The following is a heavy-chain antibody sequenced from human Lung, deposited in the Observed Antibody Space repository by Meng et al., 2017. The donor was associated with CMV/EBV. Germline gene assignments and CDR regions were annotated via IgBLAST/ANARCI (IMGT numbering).Heavy chain of an antibody. V-gene: IGHV1-8*01. CDR2: MNPNSGNT. CDR1: GYIFTSYD. Sequence: QVQLVQSGAEVRKSGASVKVSCKASGYIFTSYDMNWVRQATGQRLEWMGWMNPNSGNTGYAQKFRGRVTMTRDTSTRTAYMELSRLRSEDTAVYYCARGSGDGSAIGFDYWGQGTLVTVSS. D-gene: IGHD5-24*01. J-gene: IGHJ4*02. CDR3: ARGSGDGSAIGFDY.